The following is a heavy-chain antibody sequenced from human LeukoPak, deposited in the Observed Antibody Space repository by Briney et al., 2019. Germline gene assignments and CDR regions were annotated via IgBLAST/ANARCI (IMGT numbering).Heavy chain of an antibody. Sequence: PSETLSLTCTVSGVSISSSSYYWGWIRQPPGKGLEWIGSIYYSGSTHYNPSLKSRVTISVDTSKNQFSLKLSSVTAADTAVYYCARRKNYYDSSGYVLLFDYWGQGTLVTVSS. V-gene: IGHV4-39*01. D-gene: IGHD3-22*01. CDR3: ARRKNYYDSSGYVLLFDY. CDR1: GVSISSSSYY. J-gene: IGHJ4*02. CDR2: IYYSGST.